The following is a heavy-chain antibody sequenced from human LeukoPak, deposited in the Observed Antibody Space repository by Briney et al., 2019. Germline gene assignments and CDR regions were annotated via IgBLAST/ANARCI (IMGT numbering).Heavy chain of an antibody. Sequence: ASVKVSCKVSGYTRTELAIHWVRQAPGKGLEWMGIINPSGGSTSYAQKFQGRVTMTRDTSTSTVYMELSSLRSEDTAVYYCARVGGSYLLDYWGQGTLVTVSS. D-gene: IGHD1-26*01. CDR3: ARVGGSYLLDY. V-gene: IGHV1-46*01. CDR1: GYTRTELA. CDR2: INPSGGST. J-gene: IGHJ4*02.